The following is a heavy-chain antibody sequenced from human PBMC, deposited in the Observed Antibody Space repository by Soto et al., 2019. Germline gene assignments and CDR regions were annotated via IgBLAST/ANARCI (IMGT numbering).Heavy chain of an antibody. CDR2: IIPILDKP. D-gene: IGHD3-16*02. CDR3: TRSIGSGGVLGGFDY. V-gene: IGHV1-69*01. Sequence: QVQLVQSGVEVREPGSAVKVSCKASGGTFKMYAMHWVRQAPGQGLEWMGGIIPILDKPTYAQKFQGRVTITVDDSTATAYMELSSLRSDDTAVCYCTRSIGSGGVLGGFDYWGQGTLVTVSS. CDR1: GGTFKMYA. J-gene: IGHJ4*02.